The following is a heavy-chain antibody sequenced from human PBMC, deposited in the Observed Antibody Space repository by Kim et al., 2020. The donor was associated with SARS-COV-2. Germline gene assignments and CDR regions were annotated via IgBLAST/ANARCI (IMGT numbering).Heavy chain of an antibody. Sequence: SQTLSLTCAISGDSVSSNRPAWNWIRHSPSRGLEWLGRTYYRSKWYNNYAVSVKSRITINPDTSKNQFSLQLNSVTHDDTAMYYCARGDQYFEFWGQGTLVTVSS. CDR2: TYYRSKWYN. CDR3: ARGDQYFEF. D-gene: IGHD2-2*01. CDR1: GDSVSSNRPA. V-gene: IGHV6-1*01. J-gene: IGHJ4*02.